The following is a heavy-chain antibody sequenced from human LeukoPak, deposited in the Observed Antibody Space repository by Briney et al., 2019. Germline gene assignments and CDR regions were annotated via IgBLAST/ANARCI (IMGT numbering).Heavy chain of an antibody. CDR1: RFTFSSYS. CDR2: INSGSSTI. J-gene: IGHJ3*02. D-gene: IGHD6-19*01. CDR3: ARDGVVVAGTRRAFDI. V-gene: IGHV3-48*01. Sequence: PGGSLRLSCAGSRFTFSSYSMNWVRQAPGKGLEWVSYINSGSSTIYYAESVKGRFTISRDNAKNSLYLQMNSLRGEDTAVYYCARDGVVVAGTRRAFDIWGQGTMVTVSS.